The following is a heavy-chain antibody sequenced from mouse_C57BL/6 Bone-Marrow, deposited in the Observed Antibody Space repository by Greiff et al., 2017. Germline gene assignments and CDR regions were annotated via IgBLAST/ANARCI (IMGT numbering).Heavy chain of an antibody. V-gene: IGHV1-85*01. CDR1: GYTFTSYD. CDR2: IYPRDGST. CDR3: ARRRIYSAMDY. D-gene: IGHD1-1*01. Sequence: VQLQQSGPELVKPGASVKLSCKASGYTFTSYDINWVKQRPGQGLEWIGWIYPRDGSTKYNEKFKGKATLTLDTSSSTAYMELHSLTSEDSAVYFCARRRIYSAMDYWGQGTSVTVSS. J-gene: IGHJ4*01.